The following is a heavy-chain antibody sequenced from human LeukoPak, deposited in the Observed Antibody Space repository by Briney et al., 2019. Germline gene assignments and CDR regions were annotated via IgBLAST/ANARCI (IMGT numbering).Heavy chain of an antibody. CDR1: GGSFSGYY. V-gene: IGHV4-34*01. CDR3: ARGRRSGTYLDY. CDR2: INHSGST. D-gene: IGHD1-26*01. Sequence: PSETLSLTCAVYGGSFSGYYWSWIRQPPGKGLEWIGEINHSGSTNYNPSLKSRVTISVDTSKNQFSLNLSSVTAADTAVYYCARGRRSGTYLDYWGQGTLVTVSS. J-gene: IGHJ4*02.